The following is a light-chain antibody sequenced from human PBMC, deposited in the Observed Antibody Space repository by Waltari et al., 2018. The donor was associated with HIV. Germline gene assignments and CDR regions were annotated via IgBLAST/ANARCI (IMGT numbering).Light chain of an antibody. CDR2: SNN. CDR1: SSNIGSNT. Sequence: QSVLTQPPSASGTPGQRVTISCSGSSSNIGSNTVNWYQQVPGTAPKLLIYSNNQRPSRVPDRFAGSKSGTSASLAISGLQSEDEADYYCAAWDDSLSGYVFGTGTKVTVL. J-gene: IGLJ1*01. V-gene: IGLV1-44*01. CDR3: AAWDDSLSGYV.